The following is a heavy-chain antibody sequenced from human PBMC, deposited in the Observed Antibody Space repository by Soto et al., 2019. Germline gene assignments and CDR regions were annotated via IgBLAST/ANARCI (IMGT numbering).Heavy chain of an antibody. D-gene: IGHD3-10*01. V-gene: IGHV5-51*01. CDR2: IYPGDSDT. Sequence: GESLKISCKGSGYSFTTYWIAWVRQMPGKGLEWVGTIYPGDSDTRYSPSFEGHVTISVDKPISTAFLQWNSLKASDNAIYYCARHSTSAPKDYWGQGTLVTVSS. J-gene: IGHJ4*01. CDR1: GYSFTTYW. CDR3: ARHSTSAPKDY.